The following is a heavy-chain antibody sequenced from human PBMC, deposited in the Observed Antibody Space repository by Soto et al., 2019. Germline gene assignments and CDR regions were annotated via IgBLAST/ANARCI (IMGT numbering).Heavy chain of an antibody. Sequence: GASVKVSCKASGYTFTSYGISWVRQAPGQGLEWMGWISAYNGNTNYAQKLQGRVTMTTDTSTSTAYMELRSLRSDDTAVYYCARPRYGNYYYGMDVWGQGPTVTVSS. CDR2: ISAYNGNT. CDR3: ARPRYGNYYYGMDV. D-gene: IGHD3-9*01. J-gene: IGHJ6*02. V-gene: IGHV1-18*01. CDR1: GYTFTSYG.